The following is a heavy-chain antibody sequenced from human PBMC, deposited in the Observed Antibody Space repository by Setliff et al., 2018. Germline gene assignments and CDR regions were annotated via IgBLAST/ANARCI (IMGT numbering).Heavy chain of an antibody. CDR1: GFIFSSCG. CDR3: AKVESPADGYQIGIDY. J-gene: IGHJ4*02. V-gene: IGHV3-30*02. D-gene: IGHD5-12*01. CDR2: IRYDGSNE. Sequence: GGSLRLSCAASGFIFSSCGTHWVRQGPGTGLEWVAFIRYDGSNEYYADSVKGRFTISRDNSKNTLYLQMNSLRAEDTAVYYCAKVESPADGYQIGIDYWGQGTLVTVSS.